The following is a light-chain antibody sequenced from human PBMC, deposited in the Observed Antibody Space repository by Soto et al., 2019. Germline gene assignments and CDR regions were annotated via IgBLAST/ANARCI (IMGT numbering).Light chain of an antibody. V-gene: IGKV3-15*01. CDR3: QQYNNSQFT. J-gene: IGKJ3*01. CDR1: QSVSSN. Sequence: EIVMTQSPATLSVSPGERATLSCRASQSVSSNLAWYQQKPGQAPRLLIYGASTRATGIPARFSGSGSGTEFTLTISSLQSEDFAVYYCQQYNNSQFTFGPGTKVDIK. CDR2: GAS.